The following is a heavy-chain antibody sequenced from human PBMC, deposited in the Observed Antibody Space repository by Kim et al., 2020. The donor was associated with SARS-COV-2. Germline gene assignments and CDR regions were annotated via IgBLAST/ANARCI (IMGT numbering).Heavy chain of an antibody. D-gene: IGHD3-10*01. V-gene: IGHV4-59*08. J-gene: IGHJ4*02. CDR3: ARQKTGGGYFDY. Sequence: NSNPSLRSRVTISVDTSKNQFSLKLSSVTAADTAVYYCARQKTGGGYFDYWGQGTLVTVSS.